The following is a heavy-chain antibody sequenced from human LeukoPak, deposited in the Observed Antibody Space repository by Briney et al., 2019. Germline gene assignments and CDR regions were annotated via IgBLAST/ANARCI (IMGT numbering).Heavy chain of an antibody. Sequence: SETLSLTCTVSGGSISSYYWSWIRQPAGEGLEWIGRIYTSGSTNYNPSLKSRVTMSVDTSKNQFSLKLSSVTAADTAVYYCARETPSYYYYGSGSPTPFDYWGQGTLVTVSS. J-gene: IGHJ4*02. CDR2: IYTSGST. CDR3: ARETPSYYYYGSGSPTPFDY. V-gene: IGHV4-4*07. CDR1: GGSISSYY. D-gene: IGHD3-10*01.